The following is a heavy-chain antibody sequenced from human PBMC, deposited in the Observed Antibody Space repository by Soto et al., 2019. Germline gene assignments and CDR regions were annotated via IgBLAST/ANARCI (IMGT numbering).Heavy chain of an antibody. V-gene: IGHV4-59*01. CDR2: IYYSGST. D-gene: IGHD3-10*01. CDR3: ARRAWFGALDV. J-gene: IGHJ6*04. CDR1: VGSISSYY. Sequence: QVQLQESGPGLVKPSETLSLTCTVSVGSISSYYWSWIRQPPGKGLEWIGYIYYSGSTNYNPSLKSRVTISVDTSKNQFSLKLSSVTAADTAVYYCARRAWFGALDVWGKGTTVTVSS.